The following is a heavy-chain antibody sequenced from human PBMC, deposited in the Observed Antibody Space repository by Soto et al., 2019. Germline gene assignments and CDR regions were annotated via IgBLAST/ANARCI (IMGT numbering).Heavy chain of an antibody. CDR3: VKDYSNGWFPDY. V-gene: IGHV3-21*06. J-gene: IGHJ4*02. CDR2: ISSSGSFK. D-gene: IGHD6-19*01. Sequence: EVRLVASGGGLVKPGGSLRLSCAASGFAFNSNSMNWVRQVPGKGLQWLSSISSSGSFKSYGDSIQGRFTISRDNAKNSLYLQMSSLRPEDTGVYFCVKDYSNGWFPDYWGQGTLVTVSS. CDR1: GFAFNSNS.